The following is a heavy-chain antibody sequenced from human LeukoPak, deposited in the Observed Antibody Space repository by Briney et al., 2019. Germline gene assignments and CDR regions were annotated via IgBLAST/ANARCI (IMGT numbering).Heavy chain of an antibody. CDR1: GGSFSGYY. Sequence: SETLSLTCAVYGGSFSGYYWSWIRQPPGKGLEWIGEINHSGSTNYNPSLKSRVTISVDTSKNQFSLKLSSVTAADTAVYYCARGPYLDWSKGSPLMDVWGQGTTVTVSS. CDR2: INHSGST. D-gene: IGHD3-9*01. V-gene: IGHV4-34*01. J-gene: IGHJ6*02. CDR3: ARGPYLDWSKGSPLMDV.